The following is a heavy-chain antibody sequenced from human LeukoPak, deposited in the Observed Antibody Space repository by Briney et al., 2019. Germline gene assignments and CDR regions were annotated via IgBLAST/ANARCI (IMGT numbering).Heavy chain of an antibody. V-gene: IGHV3-74*01. CDR1: GFTSSAYW. J-gene: IGHJ4*02. CDR3: ARGDGVYVY. CDR2: INSDVSTT. Sequence: PGGSLRLSCAASGFTSSAYWMHWVRQVPGKGLVWVSRINSDVSTTNYADSVEGRFTISRDNSKNTVYLQMNSLRVEDTAVYYCARGDGVYVYWGQGTLVTVSS. D-gene: IGHD5/OR15-5a*01.